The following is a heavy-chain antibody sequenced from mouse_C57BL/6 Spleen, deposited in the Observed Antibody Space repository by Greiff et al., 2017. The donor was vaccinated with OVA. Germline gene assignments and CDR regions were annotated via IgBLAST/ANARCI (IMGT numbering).Heavy chain of an antibody. J-gene: IGHJ1*03. CDR3: ARAGWDGYFDV. V-gene: IGHV1-64*01. CDR1: GYTFTSYW. CDR2: IHPNSGST. D-gene: IGHD4-1*01. Sequence: QVQLQQSGAELVKPGASVKLSCKASGYTFTSYWMHWVKQRPGQGLEWIGMIHPNSGSTNYNEKFKSKATLTVDKSSSTAYMQLSSLTSEDSAVYYSARAGWDGYFDVWGTGTTVTVSS.